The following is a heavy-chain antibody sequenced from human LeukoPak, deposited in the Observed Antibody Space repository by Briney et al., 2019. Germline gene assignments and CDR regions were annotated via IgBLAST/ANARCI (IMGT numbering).Heavy chain of an antibody. CDR3: ARREDDYVWGSYRSKNAFDI. D-gene: IGHD3-16*02. V-gene: IGHV3-7*01. Sequence: GGSLRLSCAASGFTFNRYWMSWVRQAPGKELQWVANIKQDGSAKYYVDSVKGRFTISRDNAKNSLYLQMNSLRAEDTAVYYCARREDDYVWGSYRSKNAFDIWGQGTMVTVSS. CDR2: IKQDGSAK. J-gene: IGHJ3*02. CDR1: GFTFNRYW.